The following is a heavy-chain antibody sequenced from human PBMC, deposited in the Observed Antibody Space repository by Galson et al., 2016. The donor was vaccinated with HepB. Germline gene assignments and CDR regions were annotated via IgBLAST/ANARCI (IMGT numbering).Heavy chain of an antibody. CDR1: GYTFTKYY. CDR3: ARALYRTNPPNPPPPFDS. V-gene: IGHV1-46*01. D-gene: IGHD3-16*01. CDR2: INPSNFTT. J-gene: IGHJ5*01. Sequence: SVKASCKASGYTFTKYYMHWVRQAPGQGLEWMGIINPSNFTTNYAEKFQGRVTMTRDTSTSTVYMELSSLKSDDTAVYYCARALYRTNPPNPPPPFDSWGQGTLVTVSS.